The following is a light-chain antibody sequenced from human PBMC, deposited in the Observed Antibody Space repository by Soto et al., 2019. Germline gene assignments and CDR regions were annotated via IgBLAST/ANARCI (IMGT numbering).Light chain of an antibody. V-gene: IGKV1-39*01. CDR3: QQIHITPAT. J-gene: IGKJ5*01. CDR2: GSS. Sequence: DIQMTQSPSSLSASVGDRVTITCRASQTVRTYLNWYQHTPGKGPKLLIYGSSNLLSGVPSRFSGAGSGTVFTLTISSLQPEDFATYYCQQIHITPATFGQGTRLEIK. CDR1: QTVRTY.